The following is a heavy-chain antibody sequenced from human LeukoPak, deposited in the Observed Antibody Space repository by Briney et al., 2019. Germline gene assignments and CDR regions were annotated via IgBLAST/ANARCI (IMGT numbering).Heavy chain of an antibody. D-gene: IGHD1-26*01. V-gene: IGHV4-4*07. J-gene: IGHJ5*02. CDR1: GASITSQF. Sequence: PSETLSLTCTVSGASITSQFWNWIRQPAGEGLESVGLTSASGAINFNPSLKSRVTMSIDTSKNQFSLKLTSMTAADTAVYYCMSALGTWGQGTLVTVSS. CDR3: MSALGT. CDR2: TSASGAI.